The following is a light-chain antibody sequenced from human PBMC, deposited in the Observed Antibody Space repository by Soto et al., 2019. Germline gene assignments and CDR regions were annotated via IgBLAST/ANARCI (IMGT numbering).Light chain of an antibody. CDR1: QNVASSY. V-gene: IGKV3-20*01. CDR2: GSS. Sequence: VLTQSPGTLSLSPGERATLSCRASQNVASSYLAWYQQKPGPAPRLLIYGSSIRGAGIPDRFSGSGSGTDFTLSISRLDPEDFAVYFCQQYGSSPRTFGQGTKVDIK. CDR3: QQYGSSPRT. J-gene: IGKJ1*01.